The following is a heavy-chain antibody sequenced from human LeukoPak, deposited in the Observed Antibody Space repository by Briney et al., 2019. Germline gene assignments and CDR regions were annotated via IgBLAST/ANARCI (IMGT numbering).Heavy chain of an antibody. V-gene: IGHV1-18*01. CDR3: ARDALVGAGDTYLDY. D-gene: IGHD1-26*01. CDR2: ISAYNGNT. CDR1: GYTFTSYG. J-gene: IGHJ4*02. Sequence: ASVKVSCKASGYTFTSYGIIWVRQAPGQGLEWMGWISAYNGNTNYAQKLQGRVTMTTDTSTSTAYMELRSLRSDDTAVYYCARDALVGAGDTYLDYWGQGTLVTVSS.